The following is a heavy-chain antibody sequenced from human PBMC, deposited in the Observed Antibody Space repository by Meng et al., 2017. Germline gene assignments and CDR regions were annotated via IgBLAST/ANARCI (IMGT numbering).Heavy chain of an antibody. V-gene: IGHV3-21*01. CDR1: GFTFSSYS. J-gene: IGHJ4*02. CDR3: ARDPRGTLTIVY. D-gene: IGHD3-22*01. Sequence: GESLKISCAASGFTFSSYSMNWVRQAPGKGLEWVSSISSSSSYIYYADSVKGRFTISRDNAKNSLYLQMNSLRAEDTAVYYCARDPRGTLTIVYWGQGTLVTVS. CDR2: ISSSSSYI.